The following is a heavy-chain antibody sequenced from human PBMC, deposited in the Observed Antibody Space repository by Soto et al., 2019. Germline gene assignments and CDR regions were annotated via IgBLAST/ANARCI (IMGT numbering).Heavy chain of an antibody. V-gene: IGHV1-8*02. J-gene: IGHJ3*02. CDR1: GYSFSNYD. Sequence: QVQLVQSGAEVKKPGASVRVSCKAFGYSFSNYDINWVRQATGQGLEWLGWMNPNSGNTGYAQSLQGRVTMTRNTSIRTAYMELSSLRSDDTAVYYCARGQQLMLNSDAFDIWGQGTMSPS. CDR2: MNPNSGNT. D-gene: IGHD6-13*01. CDR3: ARGQQLMLNSDAFDI.